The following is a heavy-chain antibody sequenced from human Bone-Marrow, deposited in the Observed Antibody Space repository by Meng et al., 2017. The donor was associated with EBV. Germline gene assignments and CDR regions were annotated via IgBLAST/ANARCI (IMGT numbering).Heavy chain of an antibody. CDR1: GFTFSSYS. Sequence: EVQLVASGGXXXXXGXSLXLSCAASGFTFSSYSMNWVRQAPGKGLEWVSSISSSSSYIYYADSVKGRFTISRDNAKNSLYLQMNSLRAEDTAVYYCARGMVRDHLGYWGQGTLVTVSS. CDR2: ISSSSSYI. D-gene: IGHD3-10*01. CDR3: ARGMVRDHLGY. J-gene: IGHJ4*02. V-gene: IGHV3-21*01.